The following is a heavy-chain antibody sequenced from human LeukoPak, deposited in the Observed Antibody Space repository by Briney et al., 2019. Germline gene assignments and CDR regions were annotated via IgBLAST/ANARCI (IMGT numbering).Heavy chain of an antibody. J-gene: IGHJ6*02. CDR2: IHYSGST. V-gene: IGHV4-31*03. D-gene: IGHD4-17*01. CDR3: ARDEVDYGERDTYYFGVDV. CDR1: GGSISSGGYY. Sequence: PSETLSLTCTVSGGSISSGGYYWSWIRQHPGKGLEWIGCIHYSGSTYYNPSLKSRITISIDTSENQFSLRLSSVTAADTAVYFCARDEVDYGERDTYYFGVDVWGQGTTVTVSS.